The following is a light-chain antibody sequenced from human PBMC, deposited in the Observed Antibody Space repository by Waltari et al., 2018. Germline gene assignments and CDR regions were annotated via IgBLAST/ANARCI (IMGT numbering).Light chain of an antibody. V-gene: IGLV4-69*01. CDR3: QTGGHGTWV. J-gene: IGLJ3*02. CDR2: GKSDGSQ. Sequence: QKPEKGPRYLMKGKSDGSQSRGDEIPDRFSGSSSGAERYLTISSLQAEDEADYYCQTGGHGTWVFGGGTKLTVL.